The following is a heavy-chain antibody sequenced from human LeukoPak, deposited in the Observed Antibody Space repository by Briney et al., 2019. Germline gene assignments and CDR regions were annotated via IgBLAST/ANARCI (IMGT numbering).Heavy chain of an antibody. J-gene: IGHJ4*02. CDR3: AKDLAPVLRYFEGGDY. V-gene: IGHV3-30*18. CDR2: ISYDGSNK. CDR1: GFTFSSYG. D-gene: IGHD3-9*01. Sequence: PGRSLRLSCAASGFTFSSYGMHWVRQAPGKGLEWVAVISYDGSNKYYADSVKGRFTISRDNSKNTLYLQMNSLRAEDTAVYYCAKDLAPVLRYFEGGDYWGQGTLVTVSS.